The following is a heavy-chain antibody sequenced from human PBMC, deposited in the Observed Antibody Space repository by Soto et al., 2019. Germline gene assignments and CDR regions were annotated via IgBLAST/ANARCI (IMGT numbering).Heavy chain of an antibody. D-gene: IGHD3-3*01. J-gene: IGHJ4*02. V-gene: IGHV3-30-3*01. CDR2: ISYDGSNK. CDR3: ARGESELRFLEWLLSREFDY. Sequence: PGGSLRLSCAASGFTFSSYAMHWVRQAPGKGLEWVAVISYDGSNKYYADSVKGRFTISRDNSKNTLYLQMNSLRAEDTAVYYCARGESELRFLEWLLSREFDYWGQGTLVTVSS. CDR1: GFTFSSYA.